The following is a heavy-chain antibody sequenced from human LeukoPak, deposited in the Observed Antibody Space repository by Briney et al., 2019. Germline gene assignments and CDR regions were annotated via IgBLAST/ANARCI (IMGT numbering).Heavy chain of an antibody. J-gene: IGHJ5*02. V-gene: IGHV1-24*01. D-gene: IGHD3-10*01. Sequence: GASVKVSCKASGYTLTELSMHWVRQAPGKGLEWMGGFDPEDGETIYAQKFQGRVTMTEDTSTDTAYMELSSLRSEDTAVYYCATQYYYGSGSANWFDPWGQGTLVTVSS. CDR3: ATQYYYGSGSANWFDP. CDR1: GYTLTELS. CDR2: FDPEDGET.